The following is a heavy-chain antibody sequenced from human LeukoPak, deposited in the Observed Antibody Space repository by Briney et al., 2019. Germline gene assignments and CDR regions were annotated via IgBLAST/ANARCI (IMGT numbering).Heavy chain of an antibody. J-gene: IGHJ5*02. Sequence: GGSLRLSCAASGFIFSGSGMRWVRQAPGRGLESVSVISTSGATTFYADSVKGRFTISRDNFKSVLYLEMNSLRAEDTAVYYCATTARVAGAWGQGTLVTVSS. CDR1: GFIFSGSG. D-gene: IGHD6-19*01. V-gene: IGHV3-23*01. CDR3: ATTARVAGA. CDR2: ISTSGATT.